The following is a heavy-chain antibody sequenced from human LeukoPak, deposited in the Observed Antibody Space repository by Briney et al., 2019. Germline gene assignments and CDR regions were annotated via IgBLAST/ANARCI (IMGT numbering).Heavy chain of an antibody. D-gene: IGHD3-16*01. V-gene: IGHV4-4*02. J-gene: IGHJ6*02. CDR2: IYHSGST. Sequence: SETLSLTCAVSGGSISSSNWWSWVRQPPGKGLEWIGEIYHSGSTNYNPSLKSRVTISVDKSKNQFSLKLSSVTAADTAVYYCARDKRDYVWGPPSPHYGMDVWGQGTTVTVSS. CDR1: GGSISSSNW. CDR3: ARDKRDYVWGPPSPHYGMDV.